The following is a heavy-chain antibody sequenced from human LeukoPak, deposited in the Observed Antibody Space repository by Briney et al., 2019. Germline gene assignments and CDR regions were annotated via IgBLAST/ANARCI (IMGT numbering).Heavy chain of an antibody. J-gene: IGHJ4*02. CDR1: GLTFGDYA. CDR2: INWNGGST. CDR3: ARFAVVTPYFTFDY. Sequence: SPGGSLRLSCTASGLTFGDYAMSWVRQAPGKGLEWVSGINWNGGSTGYADSVKGRFTISRDNAKNSLYLQMNSLRAEDTALYYCARFAVVTPYFTFDYWGQGTLVTVSS. D-gene: IGHD4-23*01. V-gene: IGHV3-20*04.